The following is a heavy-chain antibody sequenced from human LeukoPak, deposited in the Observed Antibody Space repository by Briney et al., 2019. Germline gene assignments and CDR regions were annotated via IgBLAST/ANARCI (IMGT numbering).Heavy chain of an antibody. J-gene: IGHJ3*02. CDR2: INPNSGGT. CDR3: ARGGFLEWPRYDAFDI. D-gene: IGHD3-3*01. CDR1: GYTFTGYY. V-gene: IGHV1-2*02. Sequence: ASVKVSCKASGYTFTGYYMHWVRQAPGQGLEWMGWINPNSGGTNYAQKFQGRVTMTRDTSISTAYMELSRLRSDDTAVYYCARGGFLEWPRYDAFDIWGQGTMVTVSS.